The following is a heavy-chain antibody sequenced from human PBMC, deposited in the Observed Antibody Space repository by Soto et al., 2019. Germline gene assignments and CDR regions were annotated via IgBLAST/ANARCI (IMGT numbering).Heavy chain of an antibody. J-gene: IGHJ3*02. CDR2: ISGSGSRT. Sequence: EVQLLESGGAWEQPGGSMRLSVAASGLTFSSYAISWVRQAPGKGLEWASAISGSGSRTYYADSVKGRFTFSRDNSKKTLYLQMNSLRAEDTAVYFCAKGTYRDYVYWDHAFDIWGQGTMVTVSS. D-gene: IGHD4-17*01. V-gene: IGHV3-23*01. CDR1: GLTFSSYA. CDR3: AKGTYRDYVYWDHAFDI.